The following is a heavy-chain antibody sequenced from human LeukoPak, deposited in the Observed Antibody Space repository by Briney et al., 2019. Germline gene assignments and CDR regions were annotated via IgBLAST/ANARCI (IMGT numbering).Heavy chain of an antibody. CDR3: ARDLPPTY. V-gene: IGHV4-30-2*01. CDR1: GGSISSGGYS. J-gene: IGHJ4*02. CDR2: IYHSGT. Sequence: SQTLSLTCAVSGGSISSGGYSWTWIRQPPGKGLEWIGFIYHSGTLYNPSLKSRVTISLDRSKNQFSLKLASVTAADTAVYYCARDLPPTYWGQGTLVTVSS.